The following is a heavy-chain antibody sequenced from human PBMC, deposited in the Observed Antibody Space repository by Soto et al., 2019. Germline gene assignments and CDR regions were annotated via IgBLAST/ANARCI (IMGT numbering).Heavy chain of an antibody. J-gene: IGHJ4*02. Sequence: PWGSLRLSCAASGFTFSSYALNWVRQAPGKGLEWVSTISGSAGSTYYADSVKGRFTISRDNSKNTVYLQMNSLTVEETAVYYCAKDGHYDSNGYFEYWGKGDLVTVSA. CDR2: ISGSAGST. V-gene: IGHV3-23*01. CDR3: AKDGHYDSNGYFEY. D-gene: IGHD3-22*01. CDR1: GFTFSSYA.